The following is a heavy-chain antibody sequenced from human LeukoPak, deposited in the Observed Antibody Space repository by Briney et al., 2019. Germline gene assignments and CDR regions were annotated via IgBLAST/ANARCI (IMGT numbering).Heavy chain of an antibody. J-gene: IGHJ5*02. Sequence: SQTLSLTCTVSGGSISSGSYYWSWIRQPAGKGLEWIGRIYTSGSTNYNPSLKSRVTISVDTSKNQFSLKLSSVTAADTAVYYRARTPSEGGIVAPWGQGTLVTVSS. CDR1: GGSISSGSYY. CDR2: IYTSGST. CDR3: ARTPSEGGIVAP. D-gene: IGHD1-26*01. V-gene: IGHV4-61*02.